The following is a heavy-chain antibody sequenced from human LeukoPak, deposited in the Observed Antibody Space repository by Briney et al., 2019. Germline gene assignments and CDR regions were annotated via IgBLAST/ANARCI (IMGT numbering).Heavy chain of an antibody. CDR3: ARVGAAMDNFDY. CDR1: GGSISNYD. Sequence: SETLSLTGTVSGGSISNYDWSWIRPFPEKGLEWTGYIYNSGSTNYNPSLKSRVTISKDTSKSQFSLKLSSVTAADTAVYYCARVGAAMDNFDYWGQGTLVTVS. J-gene: IGHJ4*02. V-gene: IGHV4-59*01. CDR2: IYNSGST. D-gene: IGHD5-18*01.